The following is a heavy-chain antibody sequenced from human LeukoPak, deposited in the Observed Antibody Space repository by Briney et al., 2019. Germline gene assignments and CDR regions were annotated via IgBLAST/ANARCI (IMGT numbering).Heavy chain of an antibody. CDR3: ARWSVVGTAGFLDY. Sequence: SQTLSLTCAISGDSVSSNSGSWNWIRQSPSRGLEWLGRTYYRSKWYNDYAVSVKSRITINPDTSKNQFSLQLNSVTPEDTAVYYCARWSVVGTAGFLDYWGQGTLVTVSS. J-gene: IGHJ4*02. D-gene: IGHD3-9*01. CDR2: TYYRSKWYN. V-gene: IGHV6-1*01. CDR1: GDSVSSNSGS.